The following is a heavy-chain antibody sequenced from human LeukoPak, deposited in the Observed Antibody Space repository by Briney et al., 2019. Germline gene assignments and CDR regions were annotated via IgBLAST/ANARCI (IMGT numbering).Heavy chain of an antibody. CDR1: GFIFSTFG. V-gene: IGHV3-30*02. CDR3: ARVSGMKVAVAGNFDY. D-gene: IGHD6-19*01. J-gene: IGHJ4*02. CDR2: IGSDGSTK. Sequence: GGSLRLSCAASGFIFSTFGMHWVRQAPGKGLEWVAFIGSDGSTKYYTDSVKGRFTISRDNSKHTLYLQMNSLRAEDTAVYYCARVSGMKVAVAGNFDYWGQGTLVTVSS.